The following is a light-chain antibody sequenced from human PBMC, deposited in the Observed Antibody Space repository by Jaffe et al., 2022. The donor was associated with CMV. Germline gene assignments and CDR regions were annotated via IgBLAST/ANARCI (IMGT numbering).Light chain of an antibody. J-gene: IGLJ3*02. CDR2: DVS. V-gene: IGLV2-14*03. CDR1: GNDVGGYNF. CDR3: TSYTTSVTWV. Sequence: QSALTQPASVSGSPGQSITISCSGTGNDVGGYNFVSWYQQHPGKAPKLIIYDVSNRPSGVSNRFSGSKSGSTASLTISGLQTEDEADYYCTSYTTSVTWVFGGGTTLTVL.